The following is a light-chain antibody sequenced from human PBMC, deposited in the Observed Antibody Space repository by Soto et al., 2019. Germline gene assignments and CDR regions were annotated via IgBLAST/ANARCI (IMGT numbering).Light chain of an antibody. CDR2: AAS. CDR1: QAIRTA. V-gene: IGKV1-6*01. Sequence: AIQLTQSPSSLSASVRDRVTITCRASQAIRTALGWYQQKPGKVPKLLIYAASTLQSGVPSRFSGSGSGTDFTLTISSLQPEDFATYYCLLDFRYFWAFGQGTKVDIK. J-gene: IGKJ1*01. CDR3: LLDFRYFWA.